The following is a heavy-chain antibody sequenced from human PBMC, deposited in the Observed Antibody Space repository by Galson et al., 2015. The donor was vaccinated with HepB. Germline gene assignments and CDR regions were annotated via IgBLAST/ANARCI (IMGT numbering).Heavy chain of an antibody. CDR3: ASGYQVLLIDH. CDR2: IWYDGSNK. D-gene: IGHD2/OR15-2a*01. CDR1: GFTFSSYG. J-gene: IGHJ4*02. V-gene: IGHV3-33*01. Sequence: SLRLSCAASGFTFSSYGMHGVRQAPGKGLEWVAVIWYDGSNKYYRDSVKGRFTISRDNSKNTLYLQMNSLRAEDTAVYYCASGYQVLLIDHWGQGTLVTVSS.